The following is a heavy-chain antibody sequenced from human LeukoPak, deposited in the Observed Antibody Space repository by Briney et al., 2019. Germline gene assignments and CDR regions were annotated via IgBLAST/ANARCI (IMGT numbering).Heavy chain of an antibody. V-gene: IGHV3-7*01. D-gene: IGHD2-8*01. CDR1: GFTFTNAW. Sequence: GGSLRLSCAVSGFTFTNAWMNWVRQAPGKGLEWVANIKQDGSEKYYVDSVKGRFTISRDNAKNSLYLQMNSLRAEDTAVYYCARYYKSRFDYWGQGTLVTVPS. CDR2: IKQDGSEK. J-gene: IGHJ4*02. CDR3: ARYYKSRFDY.